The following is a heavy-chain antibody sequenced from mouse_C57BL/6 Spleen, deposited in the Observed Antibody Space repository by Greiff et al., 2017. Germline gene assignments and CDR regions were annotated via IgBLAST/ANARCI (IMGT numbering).Heavy chain of an antibody. Sequence: DVHLVESGGDLVKPGGSLKLSCAASGFTFSSYGMSWVRQTPDKRLEWVATISSGGGYTYYPDSVKGRFTISRDNATNTMYLQMSSLKSEDTAMYYVARAYNGSYHYAMDYWGQGTSVTVAS. V-gene: IGHV5-6*01. CDR2: ISSGGGYT. J-gene: IGHJ4*01. D-gene: IGHD1-1*01. CDR3: ARAYNGSYHYAMDY. CDR1: GFTFSSYG.